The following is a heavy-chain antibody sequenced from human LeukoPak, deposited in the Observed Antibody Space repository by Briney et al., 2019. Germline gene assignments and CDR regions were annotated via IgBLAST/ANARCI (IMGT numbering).Heavy chain of an antibody. CDR1: GLTFSHVW. CDR2: INPDGSTT. D-gene: IGHD4-17*01. CDR3: ARGRYGDYH. J-gene: IGHJ4*02. Sequence: GGSLRLSCAVSGLTFSHVWVNWVRQAPGKGLVWVSGINPDGSTTTYADSVKGRFTISRENAKSTLYLHMNILRVEDTAVYYCARGRYGDYHWGQGILVTVSS. V-gene: IGHV3-74*01.